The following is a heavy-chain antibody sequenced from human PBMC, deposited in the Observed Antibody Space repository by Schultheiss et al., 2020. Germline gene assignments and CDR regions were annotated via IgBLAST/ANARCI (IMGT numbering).Heavy chain of an antibody. Sequence: SQTLSLTCTVSGGSISSYYWSWIRQPPGKGLEWIGYIYHSGSTYYNPSLKSRVTISVDTSKNQFSLRLTSVTAADTAMYYCASFFYYDILTGPIYWGQGAPVTVSS. V-gene: IGHV4-59*12. CDR2: IYHSGST. D-gene: IGHD3-9*01. CDR3: ASFFYYDILTGPIY. J-gene: IGHJ1*01. CDR1: GGSISSYY.